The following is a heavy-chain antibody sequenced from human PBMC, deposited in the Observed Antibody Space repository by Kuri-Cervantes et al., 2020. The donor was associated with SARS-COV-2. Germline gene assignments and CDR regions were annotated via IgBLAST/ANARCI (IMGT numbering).Heavy chain of an antibody. J-gene: IGHJ3*02. D-gene: IGHD1-26*01. V-gene: IGHV2-5*05. Sequence: SGPTLVKPTQTLTLTCTFSGFSLSTSGVGVGWIRQPPGKALEWLALIYWHDDKRYGPSLKSWLTITKDTSKNQVVLTMTNMDPVDTATYYCAHSKWDLPYTRPNDAFDIWGQGTMVTVSS. CDR1: GFSLSTSGVG. CDR2: IYWHDDK. CDR3: AHSKWDLPYTRPNDAFDI.